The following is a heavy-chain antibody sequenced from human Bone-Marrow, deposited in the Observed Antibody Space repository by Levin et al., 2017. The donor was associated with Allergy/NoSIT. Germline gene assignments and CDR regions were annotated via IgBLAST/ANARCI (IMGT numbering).Heavy chain of an antibody. Sequence: HPGGSLRLSCAASGFTFSSYAMHWVRQAPGKGLEWVAVISYDGSNKYYADSVKGRFTISRDNSKNTLYLQMNSLRAEDTAVYYCARDIMVQGVITLSGAFDIWGQGTMVTVSS. CDR3: ARDIMVQGVITLSGAFDI. J-gene: IGHJ3*02. V-gene: IGHV3-30-3*01. D-gene: IGHD3-10*01. CDR1: GFTFSSYA. CDR2: ISYDGSNK.